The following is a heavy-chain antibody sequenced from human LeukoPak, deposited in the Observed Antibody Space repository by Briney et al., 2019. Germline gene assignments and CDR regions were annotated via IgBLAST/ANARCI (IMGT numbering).Heavy chain of an antibody. CDR2: IYSGGAI. CDR3: ARDNVMGIAVAGTDYYYGMDV. CDR1: GFAVGSNY. J-gene: IGHJ6*02. V-gene: IGHV3-53*01. Sequence: GGSLRLSCVASGFAVGSNYMSWVRQAPGKGLEWVSLIYSGGAIRYADSVKGRFTISRDNSKNTLYLQMNSLRAEDTAVYYCARDNVMGIAVAGTDYYYGMDVWGQGTTVTVSS. D-gene: IGHD6-19*01.